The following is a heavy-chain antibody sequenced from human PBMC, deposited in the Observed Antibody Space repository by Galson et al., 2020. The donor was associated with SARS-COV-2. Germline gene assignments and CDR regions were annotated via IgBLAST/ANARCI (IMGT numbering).Heavy chain of an antibody. D-gene: IGHD3-10*01. CDR1: GGSFSGYY. Sequence: SETLSLTCAVYGGSFSGYYWSWIRQPPGKGLEWIGEINHSGSTNYNPSLKSRVTISVDTSKNQFSLKLSSVTAADTAVYYCARVSTGLLWFGELKPLGYYMDVLGKGTTVTVSS. V-gene: IGHV4-34*01. J-gene: IGHJ6*03. CDR3: ARVSTGLLWFGELKPLGYYMDV. CDR2: INHSGST.